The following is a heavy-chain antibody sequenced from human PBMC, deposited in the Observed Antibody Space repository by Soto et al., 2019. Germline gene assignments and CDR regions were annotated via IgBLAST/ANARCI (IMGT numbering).Heavy chain of an antibody. D-gene: IGHD4-17*01. Sequence: GGSLRLSCAASGSTFSSYSMNWVRQAPGKGLEWVSSISSSSSYIYYADSVKGRFTISRDNAKNSLYLQMNSLRAEDTAVYYCARDPSPVTDEDDAFDIWGQGTMVTVSS. CDR3: ARDPSPVTDEDDAFDI. V-gene: IGHV3-21*01. CDR1: GSTFSSYS. J-gene: IGHJ3*02. CDR2: ISSSSSYI.